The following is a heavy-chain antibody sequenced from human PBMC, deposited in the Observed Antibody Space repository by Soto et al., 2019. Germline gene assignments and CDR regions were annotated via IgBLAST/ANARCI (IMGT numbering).Heavy chain of an antibody. CDR1: RYSFITYW. V-gene: IGHV5-51*01. CDR3: ARHGVDYGGNSYYYYYYGVDV. J-gene: IGHJ6*02. CDR2: IYPGDSDT. D-gene: IGHD4-17*01. Sequence: GESLKISCIGSRYSFITYWIGCVSQLPWHGLVWMGIIYPGDSDTRYSPSFQGQVTISADKSISTAYLQWSSLKASDTAMYYCARHGVDYGGNSYYYYYYGVDVWGQGTTVTVSS.